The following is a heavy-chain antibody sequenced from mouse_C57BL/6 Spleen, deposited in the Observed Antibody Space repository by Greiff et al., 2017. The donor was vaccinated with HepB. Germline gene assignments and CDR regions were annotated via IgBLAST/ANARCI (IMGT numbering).Heavy chain of an antibody. CDR1: GFNIKDYY. V-gene: IGHV14-1*01. D-gene: IGHD2-3*01. CDR3: TCYNGYYVPFAY. Sequence: VQLQQSGAELVRPGASVKLSCTASGFNIKDYYMHWVKQRPEQGLEWIGRIDPEDGDTEYAPKFQGKATMTADTSSNTAYLQLSSLTSEDTAVYYCTCYNGYYVPFAYWGQWTLVTVSA. J-gene: IGHJ3*01. CDR2: IDPEDGDT.